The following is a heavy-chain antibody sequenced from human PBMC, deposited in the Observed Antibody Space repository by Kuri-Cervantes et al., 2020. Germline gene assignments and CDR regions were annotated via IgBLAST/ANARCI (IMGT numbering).Heavy chain of an antibody. V-gene: IGHV4-59*04. CDR2: IYYSGST. CDR3: ARPDGYNYYAFDI. D-gene: IGHD5-24*01. J-gene: IGHJ3*02. CDR1: GGSISSYY. Sequence: GSLRLSCTVSGGSISSYYWSWIRQPPGKGLEWIGYIYYSGSTYYNPSLKSRVTISVDTSKNQFSLKLSSVTAADTAVYYCARPDGYNYYAFDIWGQGTMVTVSS.